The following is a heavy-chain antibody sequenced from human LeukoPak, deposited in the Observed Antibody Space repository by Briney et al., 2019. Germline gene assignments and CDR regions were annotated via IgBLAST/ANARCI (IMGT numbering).Heavy chain of an antibody. J-gene: IGHJ4*02. D-gene: IGHD3-10*02. CDR1: GFTFSNYW. V-gene: IGHV3-74*01. CDR3: TRSVFPYYFDC. Sequence: GGSLRLSCVASGFTFSNYWIHWVRQAPGKGLVWVSRTNNDGSSTTYADFVKGRFTSSRDNAKNTLYLQMDSLRAEDTAVYHCTRSVFPYYFDCWGQGTLVTVSS. CDR2: TNNDGSST.